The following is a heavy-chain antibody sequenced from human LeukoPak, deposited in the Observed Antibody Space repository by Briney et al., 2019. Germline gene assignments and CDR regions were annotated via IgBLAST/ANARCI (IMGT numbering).Heavy chain of an antibody. V-gene: IGHV3-21*04. J-gene: IGHJ3*02. Sequence: SGGSLRLSCAASGFTFSSYEMNWVRQTPGKGLEWVSSISRSSSYIYYADSVKGRFTISRANAKNSLYLQMNSLRAEDTAVYYCAKDQGVYYDSRGYYLGAFDIWGQGTMVTVSS. CDR2: ISRSSSYI. D-gene: IGHD3-22*01. CDR3: AKDQGVYYDSRGYYLGAFDI. CDR1: GFTFSSYE.